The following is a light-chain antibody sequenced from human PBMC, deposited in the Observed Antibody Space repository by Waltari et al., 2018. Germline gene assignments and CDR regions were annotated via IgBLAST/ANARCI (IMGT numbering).Light chain of an antibody. CDR3: SSYTSSSTHYV. V-gene: IGLV2-14*03. CDR1: SSDARGYNY. Sequence: QSALTQPASVSGSPGQSITISCTGTSSDARGYNYVSWYQQHPGKAPKLMIYDVSNRPSGVSNRFSGSKSGNTASLTISGLQAEDEADYYCSSYTSSSTHYVFGTGTKVTVL. J-gene: IGLJ1*01. CDR2: DVS.